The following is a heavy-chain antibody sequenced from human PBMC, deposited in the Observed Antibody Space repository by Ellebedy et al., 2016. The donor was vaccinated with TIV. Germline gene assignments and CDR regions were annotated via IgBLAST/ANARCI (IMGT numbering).Heavy chain of an antibody. CDR1: GFSLSTSGMC. D-gene: IGHD5-18*01. Sequence: SGPTLVKPTQTLTLTCTFSGFSLSTSGMCVSCIRQPPGKALEWLARIDWDDDKYYSTSLKTRLTISKDTSKNQVVLTMTNMDPVDTATYYCARIVVDTAMVMDYYYYYGMDVWGQGTTVTVSS. CDR3: ARIVVDTAMVMDYYYYYGMDV. J-gene: IGHJ6*02. CDR2: IDWDDDK. V-gene: IGHV2-70*11.